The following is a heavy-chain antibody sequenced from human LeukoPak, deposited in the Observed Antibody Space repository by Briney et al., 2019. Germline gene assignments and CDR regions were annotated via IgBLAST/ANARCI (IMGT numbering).Heavy chain of an antibody. CDR3: AGSQDEEVLYSSIPFDY. Sequence: ETLSLTCAVYGGSFSGYYWSWIRQPPGKGLEWIGEINHSGSTNYNPSLKSRVTISVDTSKNQFSLKLSSVTAADTAVYYCAGSQDEEVLYSSIPFDYWGQGTLVTVSS. CDR2: INHSGST. J-gene: IGHJ4*02. D-gene: IGHD6-13*01. V-gene: IGHV4-34*01. CDR1: GGSFSGYY.